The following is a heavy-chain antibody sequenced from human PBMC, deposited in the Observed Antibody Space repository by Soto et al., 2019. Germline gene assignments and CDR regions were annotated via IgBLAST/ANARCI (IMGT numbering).Heavy chain of an antibody. Sequence: HPGGSLRLSCAASGFTFSSYGMHWVRQAPGKGLEWVAVISYDGSNKYYADSVKGRFTISRDNSKNTLYLQMNSLRAEDTAVYYCAKAMYYYDSSGYSAFDIWGQGTMVTVSS. CDR3: AKAMYYYDSSGYSAFDI. CDR1: GFTFSSYG. V-gene: IGHV3-30*18. D-gene: IGHD3-22*01. CDR2: ISYDGSNK. J-gene: IGHJ3*02.